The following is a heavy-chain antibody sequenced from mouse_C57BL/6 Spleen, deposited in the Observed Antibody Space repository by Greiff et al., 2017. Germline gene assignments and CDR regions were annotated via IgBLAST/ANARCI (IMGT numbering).Heavy chain of an antibody. V-gene: IGHV3-6*01. Sequence: ESGPGLVKPSQSLSLTCSVTGYSITSGYYWNWIRQFPGNKLEWMGYISYDGSNNYNPSLKNRISITRDTSKNQFFLKLNSVTTEDTATYYCACYGNYLYYFDYWGQGTTLTVSS. CDR2: ISYDGSN. J-gene: IGHJ2*01. D-gene: IGHD2-1*01. CDR3: ACYGNYLYYFDY. CDR1: GYSITSGYY.